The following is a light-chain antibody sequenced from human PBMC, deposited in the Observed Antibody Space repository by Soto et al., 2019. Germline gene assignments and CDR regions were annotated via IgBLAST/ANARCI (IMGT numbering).Light chain of an antibody. V-gene: IGKV3-20*01. Sequence: EIVMTQSPATLSVSPGERATLSCRASQSASSNLAWYQQKPGQAPRLLIYDASSRATGIPDRFSGSGSGTDFTLTISRLEPEDFAVYYCQQYGSSPITFGQGTRLEIK. J-gene: IGKJ5*01. CDR1: QSASSN. CDR3: QQYGSSPIT. CDR2: DAS.